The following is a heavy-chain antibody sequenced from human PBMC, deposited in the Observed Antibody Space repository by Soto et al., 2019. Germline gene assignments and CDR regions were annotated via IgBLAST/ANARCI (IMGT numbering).Heavy chain of an antibody. CDR3: AKPLILSIAARPPQRS. CDR1: GFTFSSYA. CDR2: ISGSGGST. Sequence: PGGSLRRSCAASGFTFSSYAMSCVRQAPGKVLEWVSAISGSGGSTYYADSVKGRFTISRDNSRNTLYLQMNSLRAEDTAVYYSAKPLILSIAARPPQRSWGQGTLVTVSS. J-gene: IGHJ5*02. V-gene: IGHV3-23*01. D-gene: IGHD6-6*01.